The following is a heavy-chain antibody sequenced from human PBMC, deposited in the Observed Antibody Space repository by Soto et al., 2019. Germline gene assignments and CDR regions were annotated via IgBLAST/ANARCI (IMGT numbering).Heavy chain of an antibody. J-gene: IGHJ6*02. CDR3: ARDRGSGWYHYYYGMDV. Sequence: EMQLVDSGGGLVQPGGSLRLSCAASGFTFSSYSMNWVRQAPGKGLEWVSYISSSSTAIYYADSVKGRFTISRDNAKNSLYLHMNSLRAEDTAVYYCARDRGSGWYHYYYGMDVWGQGTTVTVSS. V-gene: IGHV3-48*01. CDR1: GFTFSSYS. D-gene: IGHD6-19*01. CDR2: ISSSSTAI.